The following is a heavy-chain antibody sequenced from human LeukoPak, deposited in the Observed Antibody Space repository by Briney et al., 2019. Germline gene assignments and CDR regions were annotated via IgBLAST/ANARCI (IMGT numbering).Heavy chain of an antibody. CDR3: AREGGDYVWGSYRPAWFDP. CDR1: GGTFSSYA. Sequence: SVKVSCKASGGTFSSYAISWVRQAPGQGLEWMGEIIPIFGTANYAQKFQGRVTITADKSTSTAYMELSSLRSEDTAVYYCAREGGDYVWGSYRPAWFDPWGQGTLVTVSS. V-gene: IGHV1-69*06. J-gene: IGHJ5*02. CDR2: IIPIFGTA. D-gene: IGHD3-16*02.